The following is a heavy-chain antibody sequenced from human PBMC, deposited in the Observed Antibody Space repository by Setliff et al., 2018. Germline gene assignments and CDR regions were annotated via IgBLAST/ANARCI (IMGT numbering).Heavy chain of an antibody. CDR3: ARDGGEY. CDR2: IKQEGSEK. J-gene: IGHJ4*02. CDR1: GDSISSSYY. D-gene: IGHD3-16*01. Sequence: ETLSLTCAVSGDSISSSYYWGWVRQAPGKGLEWVANIKQEGSEKYYVDSVKGRFTISRDNAKNSLYLQMNSLRAEDTAVYYCARDGGEYWGQGTLVTVSS. V-gene: IGHV3-7*01.